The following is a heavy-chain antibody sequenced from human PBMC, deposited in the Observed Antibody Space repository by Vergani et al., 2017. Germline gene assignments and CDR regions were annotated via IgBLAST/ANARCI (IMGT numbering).Heavy chain of an antibody. J-gene: IGHJ4*02. CDR1: GGSFSGYY. CDR3: ARMLGYCSSTSCYSLGPIDY. CDR2: SNHSGST. Sequence: QVQLQQWGAGLLKPSETLSLTCAVYGGSFSGYYWSWIRQPPGKGLEWIGESNHSGSTNYNPSLKSPVTISVDTSKNQFSRKLSSVTAADTAVYYCARMLGYCSSTSCYSLGPIDYWGQGTLVTVSS. V-gene: IGHV4-34*01. D-gene: IGHD2-2*02.